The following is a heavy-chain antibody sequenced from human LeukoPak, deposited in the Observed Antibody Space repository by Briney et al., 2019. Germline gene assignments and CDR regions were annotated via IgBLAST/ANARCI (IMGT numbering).Heavy chain of an antibody. J-gene: IGHJ4*02. Sequence: SVKVSCKASGGTFSSYAISWVRQAPGQGLEWMGGIIPIFGTANYAQKFQGRVTITADESTSTAYMELSSLRSEDTAVYYCARDGSGSYYPDYYFDYWGQGTLVTVSS. CDR1: GGTFSSYA. D-gene: IGHD3-10*01. V-gene: IGHV1-69*13. CDR3: ARDGSGSYYPDYYFDY. CDR2: IIPIFGTA.